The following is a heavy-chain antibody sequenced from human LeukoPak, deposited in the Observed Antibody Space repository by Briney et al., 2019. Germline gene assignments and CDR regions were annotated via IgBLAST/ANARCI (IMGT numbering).Heavy chain of an antibody. Sequence: SETLSLTCAVSGPSISSGYYWGWIRQPPGKGLEWIGSIYHSGSTYYNPSLKSRVTISVDTSKNQFSLKLSSVTAADTAVYYCARAEQLVPFDYWGQGTLVTVSS. D-gene: IGHD6-6*01. J-gene: IGHJ4*02. CDR3: ARAEQLVPFDY. CDR1: GPSISSGYY. V-gene: IGHV4-38-2*01. CDR2: IYHSGST.